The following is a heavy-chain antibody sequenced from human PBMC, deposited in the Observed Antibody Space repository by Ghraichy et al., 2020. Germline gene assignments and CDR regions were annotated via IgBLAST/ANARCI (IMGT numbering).Heavy chain of an antibody. CDR3: AREKAASSGYYFYYYGMDV. J-gene: IGHJ6*02. Sequence: GGSLRLSCAASGFTFSMYLMSWVRQAPGKGLEWVANIRQDGSEKYYVDSVKGRFTISRDNAKNSLYLQMNSLRAEDTAVYYCAREKAASSGYYFYYYGMDVWGQGTTVTVSS. V-gene: IGHV3-7*01. D-gene: IGHD3-22*01. CDR1: GFTFSMYL. CDR2: IRQDGSEK.